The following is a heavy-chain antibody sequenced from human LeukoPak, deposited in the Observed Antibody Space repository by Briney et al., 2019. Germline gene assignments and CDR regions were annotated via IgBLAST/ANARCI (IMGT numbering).Heavy chain of an antibody. CDR1: GGSISSYY. D-gene: IGHD6-13*01. J-gene: IGHJ5*02. CDR2: IYYSGST. CDR3: ARHSGSSWYMERDWFDP. Sequence: SETLSLTCTVSGGSISSYYWSWIRQPPGKGLEWIGYIYYSGSTNYNPSLKSRVTISVDTSKNQFSLKLSSVTAADTAVYYCARHSGSSWYMERDWFDPWGQGTLVTVSS. V-gene: IGHV4-59*01.